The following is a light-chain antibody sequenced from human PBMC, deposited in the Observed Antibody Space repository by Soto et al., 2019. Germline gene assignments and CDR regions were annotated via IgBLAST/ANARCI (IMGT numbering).Light chain of an antibody. CDR3: QAWGTGIVV. CDR2: LKSDGSH. J-gene: IGLJ2*01. Sequence: QPVLTQSPSASASLGASVKLTCTLSSGHSSYTIAWHQQRPEKGPRYLMRLKSDGSHNKGDGIPDRFSGSSSGAERYLTISSLQSEDEADYYCQAWGTGIVVFGRGTKLTVL. V-gene: IGLV4-69*01. CDR1: SGHSSYT.